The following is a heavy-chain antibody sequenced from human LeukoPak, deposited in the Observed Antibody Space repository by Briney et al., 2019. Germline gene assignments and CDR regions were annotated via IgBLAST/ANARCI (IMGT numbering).Heavy chain of an antibody. CDR2: IIPIFGTA. D-gene: IGHD6-19*01. Sequence: ASVKVSCKASGGTFSSYAISWVRQAPGQGLEWMGGIIPIFGTANYAQKFQGRDTITADESTSTAYMELSSLRSEDTAVYYCARVSSSGWYPGGRFEDYWGQGTLVTVSS. CDR3: ARVSSSGWYPGGRFEDY. CDR1: GGTFSSYA. V-gene: IGHV1-69*13. J-gene: IGHJ4*02.